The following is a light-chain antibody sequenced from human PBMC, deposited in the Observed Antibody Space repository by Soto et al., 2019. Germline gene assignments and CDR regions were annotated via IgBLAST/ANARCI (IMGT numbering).Light chain of an antibody. CDR1: SSDVGGYNY. J-gene: IGLJ3*02. Sequence: QSALTQPASVSGSPGQSITISCTGTSSDVGGYNYVSWYQQHPGKAPKLMIYEVSNRPSGVSNRFSGSKSGNTASLTISGLQDDDDADYYCSSYTSSSTPWVFGGGTKLTVL. CDR2: EVS. V-gene: IGLV2-14*01. CDR3: SSYTSSSTPWV.